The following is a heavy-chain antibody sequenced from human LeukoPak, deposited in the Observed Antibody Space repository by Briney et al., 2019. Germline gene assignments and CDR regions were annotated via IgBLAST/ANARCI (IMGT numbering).Heavy chain of an antibody. J-gene: IGHJ4*02. D-gene: IGHD4-11*01. Sequence: GGSLRLSCAASGLRFSTYGMHWVRQAPGKGLGWVAYIRHDGTNDHYADSVKGRFTISRDNPKNTLYLQMHSLRAEDTAIYYCVKDPPSPDPYTNYLFDYWGQGTLVTVSS. CDR3: VKDPPSPDPYTNYLFDY. V-gene: IGHV3-30*02. CDR2: IRHDGTND. CDR1: GLRFSTYG.